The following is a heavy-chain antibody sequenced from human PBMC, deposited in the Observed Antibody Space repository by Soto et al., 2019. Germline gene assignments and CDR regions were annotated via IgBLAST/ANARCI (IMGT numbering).Heavy chain of an antibody. D-gene: IGHD1-7*01. Sequence: ASVKVSCKASGYTFTSYGISWVRQAPGQGLEWMGWISAYNGNTNYAQKLQGRVTMTTDTSTSTAYMELRSLRSDDTAVYYCARDAINWTYVFAFAISRQGTMVTVSS. V-gene: IGHV1-18*01. J-gene: IGHJ3*02. CDR2: ISAYNGNT. CDR3: ARDAINWTYVFAFAI. CDR1: GYTFTSYG.